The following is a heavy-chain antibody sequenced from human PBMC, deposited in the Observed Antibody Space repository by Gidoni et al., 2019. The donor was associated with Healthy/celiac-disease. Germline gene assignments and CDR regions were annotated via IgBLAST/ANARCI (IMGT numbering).Heavy chain of an antibody. CDR2: IYSGGST. CDR3: VWAAAGRGGAEYFQH. D-gene: IGHD6-13*01. V-gene: IGHV3-53*04. J-gene: IGHJ1*01. CDR1: GFTVSSNY. Sequence: EVQLVESGGGLVQPGGSLRLSCAASGFTVSSNYMSWVRQAPGKGLEWVSVIYSGGSTYYADSVKGRFTISRHNSKNTLYLQMNSLRAEDTAVYYCVWAAAGRGGAEYFQHWGQGTLVTVSS.